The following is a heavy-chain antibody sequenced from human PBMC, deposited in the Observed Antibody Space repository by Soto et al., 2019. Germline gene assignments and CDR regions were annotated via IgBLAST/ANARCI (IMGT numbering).Heavy chain of an antibody. J-gene: IGHJ5*02. CDR3: ARDGHITIFGVVITTNNWFDP. Sequence: ASVKVSCKASGYTFTSYGISWVRQAPGQGLEWMGWISAYNGNTNYAQKLQGRVTMTTDTSTSTAYMELRSLRSDDTAVYYCARDGHITIFGVVITTNNWFDPWGQGTLVTVSS. CDR1: GYTFTSYG. V-gene: IGHV1-18*01. D-gene: IGHD3-3*01. CDR2: ISAYNGNT.